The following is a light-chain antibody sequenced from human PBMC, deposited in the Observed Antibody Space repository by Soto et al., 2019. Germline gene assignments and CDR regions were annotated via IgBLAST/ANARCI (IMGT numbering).Light chain of an antibody. CDR2: YTS. J-gene: IGKJ4*01. CDR1: QYVGTR. Sequence: EIVLTQSPATLSSSPGETATLSCRASQYVGTRLAWYQHKPGQAPRLLIYYTSNRATGIPARFSGSGSGTDFTLTISSLAPEDSAVYYCQQYKNWLALTFGGGTKVDI. CDR3: QQYKNWLALT. V-gene: IGKV3-11*01.